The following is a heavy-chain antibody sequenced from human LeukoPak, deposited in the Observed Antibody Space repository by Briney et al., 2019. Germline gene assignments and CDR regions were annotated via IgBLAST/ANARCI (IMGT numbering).Heavy chain of an antibody. V-gene: IGHV3-23*01. J-gene: IGHJ4*02. D-gene: IGHD1-26*01. CDR1: GFTFSSYA. CDR2: ISGSGGST. CDR3: ATLKLISVGRHFDY. Sequence: GSLRLSCAASGFTFSSYAMSWVRQAPGKGLEWVSAISGSGGSTYYADSVKGRFTISRDNSKNTLYLQMNSLRAEDTAVYYCATLKLISVGRHFDYWGQGTLVTVSS.